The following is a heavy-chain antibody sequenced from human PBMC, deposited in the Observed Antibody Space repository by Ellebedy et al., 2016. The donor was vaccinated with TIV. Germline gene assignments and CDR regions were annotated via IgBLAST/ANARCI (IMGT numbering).Heavy chain of an antibody. CDR1: GFSFTNYW. J-gene: IGHJ3*01. CDR2: IFPDASDG. CDR3: ARHERRFYNGNSNVDNDAFDV. Sequence: GGSLRLSCKGSGFSFTNYWIGWVRQMPGKGLELMGTIFPDASDGRYSPSFQGQVTISADNSLSTAYVHWNSLKASDTAMYFCARHERRFYNGNSNVDNDAFDVWGQGTLVTVSS. D-gene: IGHD4-23*01. V-gene: IGHV5-51*01.